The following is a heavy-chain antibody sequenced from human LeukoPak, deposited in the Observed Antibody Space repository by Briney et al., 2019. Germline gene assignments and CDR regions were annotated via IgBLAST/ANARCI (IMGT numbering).Heavy chain of an antibody. D-gene: IGHD6-19*01. CDR3: ARGAYSSGWYWFDP. Sequence: GGSLRLSCAASGFTFSSYSMNWVRQAPGKGLEWVSSISSSSSYIYYADSVKGRFNISRDNAKNSLYLQMNSLRAEDTAVYYCARGAYSSGWYWFDPWGQGTLVTVSS. CDR2: ISSSSSYI. J-gene: IGHJ5*02. V-gene: IGHV3-21*01. CDR1: GFTFSSYS.